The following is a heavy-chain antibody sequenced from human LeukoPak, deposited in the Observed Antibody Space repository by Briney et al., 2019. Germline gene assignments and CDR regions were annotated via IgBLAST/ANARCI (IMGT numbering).Heavy chain of an antibody. J-gene: IGHJ2*01. Sequence: QPGGSLRLSCAASGFTFSSYGMHWVRQAPGKGLEWVAVIWYDGSNKYYADSVKGRFTISRDNSKNTLYLQMNSLSADDTAVYYCATGGRPHNPDIWYFDLWGRGTLVTVSS. D-gene: IGHD3-16*01. CDR3: ATGGRPHNPDIWYFDL. V-gene: IGHV3-33*01. CDR1: GFTFSSYG. CDR2: IWYDGSNK.